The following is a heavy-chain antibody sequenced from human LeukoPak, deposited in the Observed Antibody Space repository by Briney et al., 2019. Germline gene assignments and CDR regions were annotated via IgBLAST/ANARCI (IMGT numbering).Heavy chain of an antibody. J-gene: IGHJ4*02. CDR2: IKQDGSET. Sequence: GGSLRLSCTATGFTFSNYWMSWVRQTPEKGLEWVANIKQDGSETVYVDSVKGRFTISRDNAQSSLYLQMNSLRAEDTAVYYCAKDGASWYGGDYWGQGTLVTVSS. D-gene: IGHD6-13*01. CDR3: AKDGASWYGGDY. CDR1: GFTFSNYW. V-gene: IGHV3-7*01.